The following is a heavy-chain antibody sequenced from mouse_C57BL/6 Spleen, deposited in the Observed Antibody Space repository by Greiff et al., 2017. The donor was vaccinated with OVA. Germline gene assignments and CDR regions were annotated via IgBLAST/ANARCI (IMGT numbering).Heavy chain of an antibody. Sequence: QVQLQQSGAELVRPGTSVKLSCKASGYTFTSYWMHWVKQRPGQGLEWIGVIDPSDSYTNYNQKFKGKATLTVDTSSSTAYMQLSSLTSEDSAVYYCARRPITPYYFDYWGQGTTLTVSS. CDR2: IDPSDSYT. D-gene: IGHD1-2*01. CDR1: GYTFTSYW. V-gene: IGHV1-59*01. J-gene: IGHJ2*01. CDR3: ARRPITPYYFDY.